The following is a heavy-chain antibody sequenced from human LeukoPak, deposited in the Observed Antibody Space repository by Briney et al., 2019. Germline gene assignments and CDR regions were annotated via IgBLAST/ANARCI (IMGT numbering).Heavy chain of an antibody. Sequence: SETLSLTCTVSGGSISSGGYYWSWIRQPPGKGLEWIGYIYYSGSTNYNPSLKSRVTISVDTSKNQFSLKLSSVTAADTAVYYCARLFYDSSGYQMGLDYWGQGTLVTVSS. CDR1: GGSISSGGYY. CDR2: IYYSGST. CDR3: ARLFYDSSGYQMGLDY. J-gene: IGHJ4*02. D-gene: IGHD3-22*01. V-gene: IGHV4-61*08.